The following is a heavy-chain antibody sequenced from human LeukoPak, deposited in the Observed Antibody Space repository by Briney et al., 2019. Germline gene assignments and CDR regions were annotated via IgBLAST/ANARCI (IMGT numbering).Heavy chain of an antibody. J-gene: IGHJ3*02. CDR1: GYTFTSYY. Sequence: ASVKVSCKASGYTFTSYYMHWVRQAPGQGLEWMGIINPSGGSTSYAQKFQGRVTMTRDTSTSTVYMELSSLRSEDTAVYYCARETRYCSSTSCSDAFDIWGQGTMVTVSS. CDR3: ARETRYCSSTSCSDAFDI. CDR2: INPSGGST. D-gene: IGHD2-2*01. V-gene: IGHV1-46*01.